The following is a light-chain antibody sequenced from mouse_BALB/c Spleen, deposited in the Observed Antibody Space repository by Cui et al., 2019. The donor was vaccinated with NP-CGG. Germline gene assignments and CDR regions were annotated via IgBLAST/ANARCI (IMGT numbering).Light chain of an antibody. V-gene: IGLV1*01. CDR1: TGTVTTNNY. Sequence: HAVETQESALTTSTGETVTLTCRSSTGTVTTNNYANWVQEKPDHLFTGLIGGTNNRAPGVPARFSGSLIGDKAALTITGAQTEDEAIYFCALWYSNHWVFGGGTKLTVL. CDR3: ALWYSNHWV. J-gene: IGLJ1*01. CDR2: GTN.